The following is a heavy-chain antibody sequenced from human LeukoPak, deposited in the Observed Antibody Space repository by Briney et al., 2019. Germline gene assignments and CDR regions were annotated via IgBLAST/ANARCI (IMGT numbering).Heavy chain of an antibody. CDR3: ARVHGDYDAFDI. CDR2: IYHSGST. V-gene: IGHV4-4*02. J-gene: IGHJ3*02. CDR1: GGSISSSNW. D-gene: IGHD4-17*01. Sequence: PSETLSLTCAVSGGSISSSNWWSWVRQPPGKGLEWIGEIYHSGSTNYNPSLKSRVTISVDTSKNQFSLKLSSVTAADTAVYYCARVHGDYDAFDIWGQGTMVTVSS.